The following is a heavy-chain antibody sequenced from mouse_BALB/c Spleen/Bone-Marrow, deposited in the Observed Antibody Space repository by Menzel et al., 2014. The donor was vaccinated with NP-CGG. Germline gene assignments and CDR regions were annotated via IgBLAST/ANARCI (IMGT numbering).Heavy chain of an antibody. J-gene: IGHJ2*01. V-gene: IGHV1-12*01. CDR3: ARGDGYDSYYFDF. CDR1: GYTFTSYN. CDR2: IYPGNGDT. D-gene: IGHD2-2*01. Sequence: QVQLKDSGAELVKPGASVKMSCKASGYTFTSYNMHWVKQTPGQGLEWIGAIYPGNGDTSYNQKFKGKATLTADKSSSTAYMQLSSLTSEDSAAYYCARGDGYDSYYFDFWGQGTTLTVSS.